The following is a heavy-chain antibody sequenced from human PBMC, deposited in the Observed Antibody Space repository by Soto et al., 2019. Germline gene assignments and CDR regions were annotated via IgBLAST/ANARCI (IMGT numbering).Heavy chain of an antibody. CDR3: ARLAPDYYDSSGYQEYFQH. CDR1: GGTISSYC. J-gene: IGHJ1*01. CDR2: IYYSGST. D-gene: IGHD3-22*01. V-gene: IGHV4-59*08. Sequence: SETMSVTCTVAGGTISSYCWSWIRQTTGKGLEWIGYIYYSGSTNYNASLKSRVTISVDTSKSQFSLSLSSVTAADTAVYYCARLAPDYYDSSGYQEYFQHWGQGTLVTVSS.